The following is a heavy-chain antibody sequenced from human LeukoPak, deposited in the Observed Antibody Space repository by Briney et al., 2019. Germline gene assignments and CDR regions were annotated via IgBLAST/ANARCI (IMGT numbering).Heavy chain of an antibody. D-gene: IGHD6-19*01. CDR1: GFTFSRHW. J-gene: IGHJ4*02. V-gene: IGHV3-74*01. CDR3: ARVDTDTSGYYFDY. CDR2: INNDGSSI. Sequence: GGSLRLSCAASGFTFSRHWMTWVRQAPGKGLVWVSRINNDGSSIIYADSVKGRFTISRDNAKNTLYLQMNSLSAEDTALYYCARVDTDTSGYYFDYWGQGTLVTVSS.